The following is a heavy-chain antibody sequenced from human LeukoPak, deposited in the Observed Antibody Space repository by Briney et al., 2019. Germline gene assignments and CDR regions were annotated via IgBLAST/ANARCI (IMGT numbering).Heavy chain of an antibody. CDR3: AKDRPNFHENSGHYYRRDGDS. CDR1: GFTFSSYS. CDR2: ISSSSSYI. V-gene: IGHV3-21*04. D-gene: IGHD3-22*01. J-gene: IGHJ5*01. Sequence: GGSLRLSCAASGFTFSSYSMNWVRQAPGKGLEWVSSISSSSSYIYYADSVKGRFTISRDNAKSSLYLQMNSLRAEDTAIYYCAKDRPNFHENSGHYYRRDGDSWGQGTLVTVSS.